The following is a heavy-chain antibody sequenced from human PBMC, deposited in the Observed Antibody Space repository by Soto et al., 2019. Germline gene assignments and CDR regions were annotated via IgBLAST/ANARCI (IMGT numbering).Heavy chain of an antibody. J-gene: IGHJ6*02. CDR1: GFTFSSYA. D-gene: IGHD1-7*01. Sequence: GGSLRLSCAASGFTFSSYAMSWVRQAPGKGLEWVSAISGSGGSTYYADSVKGRFTISRDNSKNTLYLQMNSLRAEDTAVYYCAKGSETGTTDYYYYYGMDAWGQGTTVTVSS. V-gene: IGHV3-23*01. CDR3: AKGSETGTTDYYYYYGMDA. CDR2: ISGSGGST.